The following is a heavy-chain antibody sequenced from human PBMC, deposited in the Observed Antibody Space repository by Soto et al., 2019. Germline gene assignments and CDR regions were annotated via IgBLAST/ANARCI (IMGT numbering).Heavy chain of an antibody. D-gene: IGHD3-22*01. CDR3: ARDQIPYDRWHAFDI. CDR1: GGTFSSYA. CDR2: IIPIFGTA. J-gene: IGHJ3*02. V-gene: IGHV1-69*01. Sequence: QVQLVQSGAEVKKPGSSVKVSCKASGGTFSSYAISWVRQAPGQGLECMGGIIPIFGTANYAQKFQGRVTITAAESTSTAYMELSSLKSEDTAVYYCARDQIPYDRWHAFDIWGQGRMVTVSS.